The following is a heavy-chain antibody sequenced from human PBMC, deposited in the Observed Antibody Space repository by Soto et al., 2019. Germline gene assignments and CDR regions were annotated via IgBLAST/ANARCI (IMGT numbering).Heavy chain of an antibody. CDR1: GFTFSDYQ. Sequence: PGGSLRLSCAVSGFTFSDYQMHWIRQVPGKGLEWLSYISASGSSANYADSMRGRLSISRDNAKNLLYLQMNSLRGEDTAVYYCARDRDTMIRGVYQHWGQGTLVTVSS. CDR3: ARDRDTMIRGVYQH. D-gene: IGHD3-10*01. V-gene: IGHV3-11*05. CDR2: ISASGSSA. J-gene: IGHJ4*02.